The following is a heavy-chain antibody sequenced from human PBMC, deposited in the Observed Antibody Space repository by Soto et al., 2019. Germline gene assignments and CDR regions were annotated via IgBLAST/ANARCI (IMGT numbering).Heavy chain of an antibody. CDR3: ARDMEGYGSGSYNLYYYYGMDV. V-gene: IGHV3-53*01. Sequence: PGGSLRLSCAASGFSVRSSQMSWVRQAPGKGLEWVSVIFIDGTTHYGVSVEGRFTISRDSARNTLYLQMNGLRVDDTAVYYCARDMEGYGSGSYNLYYYYGMDVWGQGTTVTVSS. D-gene: IGHD3-10*01. CDR2: IFIDGTT. J-gene: IGHJ6*02. CDR1: GFSVRSSQ.